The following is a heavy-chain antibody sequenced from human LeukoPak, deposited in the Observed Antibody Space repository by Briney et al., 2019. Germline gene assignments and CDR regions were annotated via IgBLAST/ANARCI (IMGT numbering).Heavy chain of an antibody. Sequence: ASVKVSCKASGYTFTGYYMHWVRQAPGQGLEWMGWINPNSGGTNYAQKFQGRVTMTRDTSISTAYMELSRLRSDDTAVYYCARRVAVAGGFDYWGQGTLVTVSS. V-gene: IGHV1-2*02. D-gene: IGHD6-19*01. CDR2: INPNSGGT. J-gene: IGHJ4*02. CDR3: ARRVAVAGGFDY. CDR1: GYTFTGYY.